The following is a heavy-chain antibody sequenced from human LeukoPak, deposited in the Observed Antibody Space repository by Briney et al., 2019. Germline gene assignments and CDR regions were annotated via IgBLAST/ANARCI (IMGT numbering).Heavy chain of an antibody. Sequence: GASVKVSCKASGGTFSSYAISWVRQAPGQGLEWMGRIIPILGIANYAQKFQGRVTITADKSTSTAYMELSSLRSEDTAVYYCARAGYYDSSGYYYNRNDAFDIWGQGTMVTVSS. V-gene: IGHV1-69*04. J-gene: IGHJ3*02. CDR2: IIPILGIA. D-gene: IGHD3-22*01. CDR1: GGTFSSYA. CDR3: ARAGYYDSSGYYYNRNDAFDI.